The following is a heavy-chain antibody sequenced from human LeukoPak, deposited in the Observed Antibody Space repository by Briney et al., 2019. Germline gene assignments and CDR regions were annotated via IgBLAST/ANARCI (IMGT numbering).Heavy chain of an antibody. V-gene: IGHV3-53*01. J-gene: IGHJ6*02. CDR3: ARAELELLGMDV. Sequence: GGSLRLSCAASGFTVSSNYMSWVRQAPGKGLEWVSVIYSGGSTYYADSVKGRFTISRGNSKNTLYLQMNSLRAEDTAVYYCARAELELLGMDVWGQGTTVTVSS. CDR2: IYSGGST. D-gene: IGHD1-7*01. CDR1: GFTVSSNY.